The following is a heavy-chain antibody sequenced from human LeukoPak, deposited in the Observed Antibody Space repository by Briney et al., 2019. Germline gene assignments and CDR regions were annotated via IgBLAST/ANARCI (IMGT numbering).Heavy chain of an antibody. V-gene: IGHV3-30*18. CDR2: ISYDGSND. CDR3: AKWEGDINAFDI. J-gene: IGHJ3*02. D-gene: IGHD1-26*01. CDR1: GFTFSSYG. Sequence: GGSLRLSCVASGFTFSSYGMHWVRQAPGKGLEWVAGISYDGSNDYYADSVEGRFTFSRENSENTLYLQMNSLRAEDTAMYYCAKWEGDINAFDIWGQGTMVTVSS.